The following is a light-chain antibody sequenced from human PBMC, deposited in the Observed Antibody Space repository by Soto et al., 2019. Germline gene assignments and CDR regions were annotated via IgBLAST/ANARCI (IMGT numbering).Light chain of an antibody. CDR2: LEGSGSY. V-gene: IGLV4-60*03. CDR1: SGHSSYI. Sequence: QAVVTQSSSASASLGSSVKLTCTLSSGHSSYIIAWHQQQPGKAPRYLMKLEGSGSYNKGSGVPDRFSGSRSGADRYLTISNLHSEDEADYYCETWDSNTVVFGGGTKLTVL. J-gene: IGLJ2*01. CDR3: ETWDSNTVV.